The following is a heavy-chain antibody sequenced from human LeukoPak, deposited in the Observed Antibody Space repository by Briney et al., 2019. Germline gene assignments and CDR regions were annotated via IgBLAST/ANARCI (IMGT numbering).Heavy chain of an antibody. D-gene: IGHD3-3*01. CDR2: ISSSGNTI. CDR3: ARAIGSGPLGYFDY. CDR1: GITFSNSY. V-gene: IGHV3-11*01. J-gene: IGHJ4*02. Sequence: PGGSLRLSCAASGITFSNSYMSWIRQAPGKGLEWISYISSSGNTIFYADSVEGRFTISRDNSKNSLYLQMNSPRADDTAVDFCARAIGSGPLGYFDYWGQGTLVTVSS.